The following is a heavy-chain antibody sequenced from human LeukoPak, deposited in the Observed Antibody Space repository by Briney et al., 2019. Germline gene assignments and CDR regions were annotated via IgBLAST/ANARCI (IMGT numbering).Heavy chain of an antibody. V-gene: IGHV3-23*01. CDR3: ARAYYDSSGLDAFDI. Sequence: PGGSLRLSCAASGFTFSSYAMSWVRQAPGKGLEWVSTISGSGGNTYYADSVKGRFTISRDNSKNTLYLQMNSLRAEDTAVYYCARAYYDSSGLDAFDIWGQGTMVTVSS. CDR1: GFTFSSYA. J-gene: IGHJ3*02. CDR2: ISGSGGNT. D-gene: IGHD3-22*01.